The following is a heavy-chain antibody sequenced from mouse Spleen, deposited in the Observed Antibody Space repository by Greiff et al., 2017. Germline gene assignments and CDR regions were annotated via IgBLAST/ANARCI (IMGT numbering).Heavy chain of an antibody. CDR1: GFTFSDYG. Sequence: EVQGVESGGGLVQPGGSRKLSCAASGFTFSDYGMAWVRQAPGKGPEWVAFISNLAYSIYYADPVTGRFTISRENAKNTLYLEMSSLRSEDTAMYYCARDTYYGNYSYAMDYWGQGTSVTVSS. CDR3: ARDTYYGNYSYAMDY. V-gene: IGHV5-15*02. CDR2: ISNLAYSI. D-gene: IGHD2-10*01. J-gene: IGHJ4*01.